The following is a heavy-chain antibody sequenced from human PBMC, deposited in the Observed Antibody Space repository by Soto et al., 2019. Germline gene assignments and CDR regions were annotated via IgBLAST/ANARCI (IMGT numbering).Heavy chain of an antibody. CDR3: ARKVDL. D-gene: IGHD2-15*01. Sequence: GGSLRLSCVASGFSFSNYNMTWVRQAPGKGLEWLSYISSDNITKYYADSVRGRFTISRDSAKNSLYLQMNSLRDEDTAVYFCARKVDLWGQGTMVTVSS. CDR2: ISSDNITK. V-gene: IGHV3-48*02. J-gene: IGHJ3*01. CDR1: GFSFSNYN.